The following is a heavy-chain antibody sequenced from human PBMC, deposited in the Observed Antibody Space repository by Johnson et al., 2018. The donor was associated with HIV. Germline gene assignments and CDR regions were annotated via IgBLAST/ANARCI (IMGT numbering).Heavy chain of an antibody. V-gene: IGHV3-7*01. J-gene: IGHJ3*02. CDR1: GFTFSSYW. D-gene: IGHD5-24*01. Sequence: MLLVESGGGLVQPGGSLRLSCAASGFTFSSYWMSWVHQAPGKGLEWVANIKQDGSEKYYVDSVKGRFTISRDNAKNSLYLQMNSLRAEDTAVYYCAKDRRDGYNYGGGAFDIWGQGTMVTVSS. CDR2: IKQDGSEK. CDR3: AKDRRDGYNYGGGAFDI.